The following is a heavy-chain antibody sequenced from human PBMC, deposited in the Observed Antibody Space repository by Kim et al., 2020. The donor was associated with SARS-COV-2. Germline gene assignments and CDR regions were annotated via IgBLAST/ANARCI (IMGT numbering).Heavy chain of an antibody. J-gene: IGHJ3*02. CDR1: GFTFSSYG. V-gene: IGHV3-33*01. CDR3: ARGFAHALVATRDDAFDI. Sequence: GGSLRLSCAASGFTFSSYGMHWVRQAPGKGLEWVAVIWYDGSNKYYADSLKGRFTISRDNSKNTLYLQMNSLRAEDTAVYYCARGFAHALVATRDDAFDIWGQGTMVTVSS. CDR2: IWYDGSNK. D-gene: IGHD5-12*01.